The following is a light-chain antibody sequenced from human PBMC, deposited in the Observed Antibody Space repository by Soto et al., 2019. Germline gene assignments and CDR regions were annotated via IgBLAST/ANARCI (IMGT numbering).Light chain of an antibody. CDR1: SSDVGGYNF. Sequence: QSALTQPASVSGSPGQSITISCTGTSSDVGGYNFVSWYQQHPDKAPKLMIYDVTNRPSGVPNSCSGSNSGNTASLTISGLQAEDEADYYCSSYTSISTYVFGTGTKLTVL. CDR3: SSYTSISTYV. J-gene: IGLJ1*01. V-gene: IGLV2-14*01. CDR2: DVT.